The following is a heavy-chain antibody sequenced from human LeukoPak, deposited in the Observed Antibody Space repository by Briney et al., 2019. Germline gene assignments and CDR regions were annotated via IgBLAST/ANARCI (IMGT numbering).Heavy chain of an antibody. CDR3: AKDLLAAAGPYYFDY. CDR2: ISGSGGST. D-gene: IGHD6-13*01. CDR1: AFTFTSYA. V-gene: IGHV3-23*01. J-gene: IGHJ4*02. Sequence: GRSLRLSCAASAFTFTSYAMSWVRQAPGEGLEWVSSISGSGGSTYYADSVKGRFTISRDNSKNTLYLQMNSLRAEDTAVYYCAKDLLAAAGPYYFDYWGQGTLVTVSS.